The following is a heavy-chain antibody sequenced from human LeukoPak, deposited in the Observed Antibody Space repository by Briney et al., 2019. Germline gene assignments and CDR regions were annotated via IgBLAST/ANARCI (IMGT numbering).Heavy chain of an antibody. D-gene: IGHD3-22*01. CDR1: GYTFTSYY. V-gene: IGHV1-46*01. CDR3: ARSGYDSSGYYYFDY. Sequence: ASVKVSCKASGYTFTSYYMHWVRQAPGQGLEWMGIINPSGGSTSYAQKFQGRVTMTRDMSTSTVYMELSSLRSEDTAVYYCARSGYDSSGYYYFDYWGQGTLDTVSS. CDR2: INPSGGST. J-gene: IGHJ4*02.